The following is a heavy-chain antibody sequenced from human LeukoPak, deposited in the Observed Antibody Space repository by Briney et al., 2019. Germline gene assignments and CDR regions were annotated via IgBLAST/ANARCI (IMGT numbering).Heavy chain of an antibody. CDR3: ARGSGYYGFDC. CDR2: INPNSGDT. CDR1: GYTFTAYY. J-gene: IGHJ4*02. V-gene: IGHV1-2*02. D-gene: IGHD3-3*01. Sequence: ASVKVSCKASGYTFTAYYMHWVRQAPGQGLEWMGWINPNSGDTNYAQNFQGRVTMTRDTSISTAYMELSRLRSDDTAMYYCARGSGYYGFDCWGQGTLVTVSS.